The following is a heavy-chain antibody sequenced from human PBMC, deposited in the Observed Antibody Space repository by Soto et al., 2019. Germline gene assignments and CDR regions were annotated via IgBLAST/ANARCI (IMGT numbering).Heavy chain of an antibody. J-gene: IGHJ4*02. Sequence: SETLSLTCTVSGGSISSYYWSWVRRPPGKGLEWIGYIYYSGSTNYNPSLKSRVTISADTSKNQFSLKLSSVTAADTAVSYCARLEYCSGGSCPEPKSFEYYFGYWGQGTLVTVSS. CDR2: IYYSGST. D-gene: IGHD2-15*01. CDR1: GGSISSYY. CDR3: ARLEYCSGGSCPEPKSFEYYFGY. V-gene: IGHV4-59*12.